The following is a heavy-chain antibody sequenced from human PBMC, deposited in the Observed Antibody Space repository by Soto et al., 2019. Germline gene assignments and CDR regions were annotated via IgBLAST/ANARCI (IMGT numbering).Heavy chain of an antibody. CDR3: ARDYYRFNSGYGFSMDV. V-gene: IGHV3-30*03. D-gene: IGHD5-12*01. J-gene: IGHJ6*02. Sequence: GGSLRLSCAASGFTFSSYGMHWVRQAPGKGLEWVAIISYDGSNTYYADSVKGRFTISRDNSKNTLYLQMNSLRAEDTAVYYCARDYYRFNSGYGFSMDVWGQGTTVTVSS. CDR1: GFTFSSYG. CDR2: ISYDGSNT.